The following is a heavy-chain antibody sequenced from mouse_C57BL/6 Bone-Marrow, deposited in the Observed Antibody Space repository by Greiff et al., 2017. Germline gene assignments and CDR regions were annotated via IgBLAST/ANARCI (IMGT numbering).Heavy chain of an antibody. D-gene: IGHD2-2*01. CDR3: AREGYDCDF. J-gene: IGHJ2*01. CDR2: IDPSDSYT. CDR1: GFTFTSYW. Sequence: QVQLQQSGAELVMPGASVKLSCKASGFTFTSYWMHWVKQRPGQGLEWIGEIDPSDSYTNYHQKFQGKSTMTVDKSSNTAYMQLSSLTSEDSAVYYSAREGYDCDFWGRGTTLTVSS. V-gene: IGHV1-69*01.